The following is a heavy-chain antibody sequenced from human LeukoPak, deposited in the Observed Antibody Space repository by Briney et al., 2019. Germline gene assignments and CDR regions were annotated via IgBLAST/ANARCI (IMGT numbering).Heavy chain of an antibody. CDR1: DYSISSGYGYY. D-gene: IGHD5/OR15-5a*01. V-gene: IGHV4-38-2*02. CDR2: IYHSGIT. J-gene: IGHJ4*02. Sequence: PSETLSLTCTVSDYSISSGYGYYWGWIRQPPGKGLEWIGNIYHSGITYYNHFNSSLKSRVTISIDTSKYQFSLRLTSVTAADTAVYFCATLVSTRYYFDYWGQGTLVTVSS. CDR3: ATLVSTRYYFDY.